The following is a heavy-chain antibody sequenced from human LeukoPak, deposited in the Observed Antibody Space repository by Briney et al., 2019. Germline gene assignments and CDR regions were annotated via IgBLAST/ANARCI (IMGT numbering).Heavy chain of an antibody. Sequence: SETLSLTCTVAGGSISSYYWSWIRQPPGKGLEWIGYIYYSGSTNYNPSLKSRVTISVDTSKNQFSLKLSSVTAADTAVYYCARVVGYCSSTSCYGPPDYYYGMDVWGQGTTVTVSS. J-gene: IGHJ6*02. D-gene: IGHD2-2*01. V-gene: IGHV4-59*01. CDR1: GGSISSYY. CDR2: IYYSGST. CDR3: ARVVGYCSSTSCYGPPDYYYGMDV.